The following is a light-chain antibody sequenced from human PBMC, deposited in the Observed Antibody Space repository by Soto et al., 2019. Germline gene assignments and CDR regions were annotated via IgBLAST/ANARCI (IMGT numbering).Light chain of an antibody. CDR1: QSVSSW. Sequence: DIQMTQSPSTLSASVGDRVIITCRASQSVSSWLAWYQQKPGKAPNLLVYKASTLKSRVPSRFSGSGSGTEFTHTISSLQPDDFAPYYCQQYYNVSWTFGQGTKVEIK. CDR3: QQYYNVSWT. CDR2: KAS. V-gene: IGKV1-5*03. J-gene: IGKJ1*01.